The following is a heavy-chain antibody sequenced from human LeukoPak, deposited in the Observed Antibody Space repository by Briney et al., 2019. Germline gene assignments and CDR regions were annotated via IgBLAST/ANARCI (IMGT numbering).Heavy chain of an antibody. Sequence: GGSLRLSCAASGFTFSSYEMNWVRQAPGKGLEWVSYISSSGSTIYYADSVKGRFTISRDNAKNSLYLQMSSLRAEDTAVYYCARAGYYYDFNWFDPWGQGTLVTVSS. J-gene: IGHJ5*02. D-gene: IGHD3-22*01. CDR1: GFTFSSYE. CDR2: ISSSGSTI. CDR3: ARAGYYYDFNWFDP. V-gene: IGHV3-48*03.